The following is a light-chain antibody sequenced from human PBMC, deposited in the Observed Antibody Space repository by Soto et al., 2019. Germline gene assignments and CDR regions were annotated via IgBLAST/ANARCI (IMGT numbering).Light chain of an antibody. V-gene: IGLV2-11*01. CDR2: DVT. Sequence: QSVLTQPRSVSGSPGQSVTMSCTGSSSDIGTYNYVSWYQQHPGKAPKLILYDVTKRPSGVPDRFSGSKSGNTASLTISGLQAEDEADYYCSSYAGRSTFSVLFGGGTKLTVL. CDR3: SSYAGRSTFSVL. J-gene: IGLJ2*01. CDR1: SSDIGTYNY.